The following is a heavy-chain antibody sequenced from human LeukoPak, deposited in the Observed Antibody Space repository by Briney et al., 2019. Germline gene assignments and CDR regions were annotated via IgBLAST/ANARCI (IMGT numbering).Heavy chain of an antibody. CDR3: ARVIPTGFGEYALDY. D-gene: IGHD3-10*01. CDR2: INPSGGST. CDR1: XYTFTSYY. V-gene: IGHV1-46*01. Sequence: GASVKVSCKXSXYTFTSYYMHXVRQAPGQGLEWMGIINPSGGSTSYAQKFQGRVTMTRDISTSTVYMELSSLRSEDTAVYYCARVIPTGFGEYALDYWGQGTLVTVSS. J-gene: IGHJ4*02.